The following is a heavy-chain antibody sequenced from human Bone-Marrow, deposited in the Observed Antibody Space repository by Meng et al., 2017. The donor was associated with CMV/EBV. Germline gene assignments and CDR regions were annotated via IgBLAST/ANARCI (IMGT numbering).Heavy chain of an antibody. J-gene: IGHJ6*01. CDR2: VYYRGNT. CDR3: ARERPSTTGGSYGMDV. V-gene: IGHV4-39*07. CDR1: GDSIGSSGYY. D-gene: IGHD1-1*01. Sequence: SETLSLTCNVSGDSIGSSGYYWAWIRQPPGKGLEWIGNVYYRGNTYYNPSLRSRVTISLDTSNNQFSLSLSSVTAADTALYYCARERPSTTGGSYGMDVWGQGTTVTVDS.